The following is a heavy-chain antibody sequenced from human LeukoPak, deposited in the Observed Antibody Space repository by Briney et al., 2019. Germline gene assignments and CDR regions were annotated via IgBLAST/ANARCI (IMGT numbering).Heavy chain of an antibody. CDR1: GFTFSSYG. CDR3: AKDGHYYGSRGPHYYGMDV. V-gene: IGHV3-30*18. J-gene: IGHJ6*02. D-gene: IGHD3-10*01. CDR2: TSYDGSNK. Sequence: QPGGSLRLSCAASGFTFSSYGMHWVRQAPGKGLEWVAVTSYDGSNKYYADSVKGRFTISRDNSKNTLYLQMNSLRAEDTAVYYCAKDGHYYGSRGPHYYGMDVWGQGTTVTVSS.